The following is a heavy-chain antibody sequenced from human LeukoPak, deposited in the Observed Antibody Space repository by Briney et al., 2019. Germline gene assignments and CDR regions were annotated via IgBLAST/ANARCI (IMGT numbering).Heavy chain of an antibody. CDR3: ARDGGFDY. D-gene: IGHD3-16*01. Sequence: PGGSLRLSCAASGFSFSSYAVGWVRKAPGTGLEWVSSISDTYGSTYYATPVKGRFTISRDNAKNSLYLQMNSLRAEDTAVYYCARDGGFDYWGQGTLVTVSS. J-gene: IGHJ4*02. V-gene: IGHV3-23*01. CDR2: ISDTYGST. CDR1: GFSFSSYA.